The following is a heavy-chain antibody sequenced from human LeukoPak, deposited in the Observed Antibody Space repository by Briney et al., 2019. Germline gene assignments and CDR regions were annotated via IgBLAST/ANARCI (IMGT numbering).Heavy chain of an antibody. V-gene: IGHV4-4*07. Sequence: PSETLSLTCTVSGGSISSYYWSWIRQPAGKGLEWIGRIYTSGSTNYNPSLKSRVTMSVDTSKNQFSLKLSSVTAADTAVYYCAREREEIDFWSGYYDYWGQGTLVTVSS. CDR3: AREREEIDFWSGYYDY. CDR1: GGSISSYY. D-gene: IGHD3-3*01. CDR2: IYTSGST. J-gene: IGHJ4*02.